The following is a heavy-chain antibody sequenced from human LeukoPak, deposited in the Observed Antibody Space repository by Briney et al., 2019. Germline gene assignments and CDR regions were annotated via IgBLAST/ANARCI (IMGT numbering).Heavy chain of an antibody. CDR1: GGSISSYY. CDR3: ASSGHEGYCSGGSCPDPYYYYGMDV. V-gene: IGHV4-4*07. CDR2: IYTSGST. D-gene: IGHD2-15*01. Sequence: SETLSLTCTVSGGSISSYYWSWIRQPAGKGLEWIGRIYTSGSTNYNPSLMSRVTMSVDTSKNQFSLKPSSVTAADTAVYYCASSGHEGYCSGGSCPDPYYYYGMDVWGQGTTVTVSS. J-gene: IGHJ6*02.